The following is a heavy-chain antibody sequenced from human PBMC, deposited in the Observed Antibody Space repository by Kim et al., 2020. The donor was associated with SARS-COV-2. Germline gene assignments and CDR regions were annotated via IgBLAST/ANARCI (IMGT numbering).Heavy chain of an antibody. CDR1: GGTFSSYA. V-gene: IGHV1-69*04. D-gene: IGHD6-13*01. Sequence: SVKVSCKASGGTFSSYAISWVRQAPGQGLEWMGRIIPILGIANYAQKFQGGVTITADKSTSTAYMELSSLRSEDTAVYYCARVLAAAGTPYYYYYGMDVWGQGTTVTVSS. CDR3: ARVLAAAGTPYYYYYGMDV. J-gene: IGHJ6*02. CDR2: IIPILGIA.